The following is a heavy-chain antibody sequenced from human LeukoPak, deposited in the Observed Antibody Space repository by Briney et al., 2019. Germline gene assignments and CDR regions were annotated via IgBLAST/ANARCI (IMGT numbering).Heavy chain of an antibody. CDR2: IHHDGIT. V-gene: IGHV4-38-2*01. Sequence: SETLSLTCGISGYTFSSCYFWGLLRAPPGELLELVGIIHHDGITYYDASVKSRVTISLDPSKNQLSLQLNSVAAADTALYHCARVHYYDASDYSTSNWFDPWGQGTLVTVSS. D-gene: IGHD3-22*01. CDR1: GYTFSSCYF. J-gene: IGHJ5*02. CDR3: ARVHYYDASDYSTSNWFDP.